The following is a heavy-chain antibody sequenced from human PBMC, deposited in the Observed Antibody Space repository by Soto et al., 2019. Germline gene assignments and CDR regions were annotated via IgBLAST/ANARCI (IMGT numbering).Heavy chain of an antibody. Sequence: PGGSLRLSCAASGFTFSSYAMSWVRQAPGKGLEWVSAISGSGGSTYYADSVKGRFTISRDNSKNTLYLQMNSLRAEDTAVYYCAKLRGYYDFWSGYYYGWGQGTLVTVSS. J-gene: IGHJ4*02. D-gene: IGHD3-3*01. V-gene: IGHV3-23*01. CDR1: GFTFSSYA. CDR2: ISGSGGST. CDR3: AKLRGYYDFWSGYYYG.